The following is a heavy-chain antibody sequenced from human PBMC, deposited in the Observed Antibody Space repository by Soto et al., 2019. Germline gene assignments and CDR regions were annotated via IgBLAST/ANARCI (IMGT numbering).Heavy chain of an antibody. CDR3: AREDVVVATPITFERSDY. J-gene: IGHJ4*02. CDR2: ISAYNGDT. V-gene: IGHV1-18*01. CDR1: GYTFINYG. D-gene: IGHD2-2*01. Sequence: ASVKVSCKTSGYTFINYGIAWVRQAPGQGLEWMGWISAYNGDTKYAQKFQGRVTLTTDTSTSTAYLELRSLRFDDTAMYYCAREDVVVATPITFERSDYWGQGALVTVSS.